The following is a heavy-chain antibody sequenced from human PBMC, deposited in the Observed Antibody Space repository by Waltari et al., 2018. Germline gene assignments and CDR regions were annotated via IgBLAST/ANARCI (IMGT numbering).Heavy chain of an antibody. Sequence: EVQLVEYGGGLVKPGESLRLSCTDSVFTFSTNWMGWVRQAPGKGLEWVANIVPDGSRNNYVDSVKGRFTISRDNAKNSLSLQMNSLGVEDTAVYYCARGDSSGWLFDYWGQGTLVTVSS. CDR1: VFTFSTNW. V-gene: IGHV3-7*01. CDR2: IVPDGSRN. CDR3: ARGDSSGWLFDY. J-gene: IGHJ4*02. D-gene: IGHD6-19*01.